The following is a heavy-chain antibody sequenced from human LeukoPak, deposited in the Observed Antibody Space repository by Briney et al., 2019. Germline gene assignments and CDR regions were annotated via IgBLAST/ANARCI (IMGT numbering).Heavy chain of an antibody. CDR1: GYIFNDYD. D-gene: IGHD7-27*01. Sequence: ALVKVSCKASGYIFNDYDINWVRQAAGQGLEWMGWKNPNSGNTGYAQKFQGRITMTRDTSITTAYMELSGLMPEDTAVYYCAREPTRGRAGDNSFDIWGQGTKVTVSS. J-gene: IGHJ3*02. CDR2: KNPNSGNT. CDR3: AREPTRGRAGDNSFDI. V-gene: IGHV1-8*01.